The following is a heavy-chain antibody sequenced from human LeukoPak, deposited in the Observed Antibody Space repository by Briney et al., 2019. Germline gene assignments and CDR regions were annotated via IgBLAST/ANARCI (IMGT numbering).Heavy chain of an antibody. D-gene: IGHD3-3*01. CDR1: GYTFTSYG. V-gene: IGHV1-18*01. CDR2: ISAYNGNT. Sequence: ASVKVSCKASGYTFTSYGISWVRQAPGQGLEWMGWISAYNGNTNYAQKLQGRVTMTTDTSTSTAYMELRSLRSDDTAVYYCARKGITIFGVVPKTHYYYYGMDVWGQGTTVTVSS. J-gene: IGHJ6*02. CDR3: ARKGITIFGVVPKTHYYYYGMDV.